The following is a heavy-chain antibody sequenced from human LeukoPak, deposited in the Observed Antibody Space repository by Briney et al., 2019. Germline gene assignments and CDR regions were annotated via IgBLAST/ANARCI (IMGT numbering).Heavy chain of an antibody. V-gene: IGHV1-69*05. J-gene: IGHJ5*02. Sequence: GASVKVSCKASGGTFSSYAISWVRQAPGQGLEWMGRIIPIFGTANYAQKFQGRVTITTDESTSTAYMELSSLRSEDTAVYYCARDLGCTNGVCYGYWLDPWGQGTLVTVSS. CDR1: GGTFSSYA. CDR2: IIPIFGTA. CDR3: ARDLGCTNGVCYGYWLDP. D-gene: IGHD2-8*01.